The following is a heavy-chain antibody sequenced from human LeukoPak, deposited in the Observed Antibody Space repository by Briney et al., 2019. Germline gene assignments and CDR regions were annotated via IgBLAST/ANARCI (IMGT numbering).Heavy chain of an antibody. CDR3: ARVIARLPNYSDY. CDR1: GGSISSDAYY. V-gene: IGHV4-30-2*01. CDR2: IYYSGTT. J-gene: IGHJ4*02. D-gene: IGHD4-11*01. Sequence: ASETLSLSCAVSGGSISSDAYYWSWIRQPTGKGLEWIGYIYYSGTTYYNPSLKSRVTISVDRSKNQFSLKLSSVTAADTAVYYCARVIARLPNYSDYWGQGALVTVSS.